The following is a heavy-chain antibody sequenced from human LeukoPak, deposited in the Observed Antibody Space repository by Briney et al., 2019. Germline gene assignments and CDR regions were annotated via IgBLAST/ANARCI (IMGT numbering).Heavy chain of an antibody. CDR1: GGTFSSYA. CDR2: ISYDGSNK. Sequence: SCKASGGTFSSYAMHWVRQAPGKGLEWVAVISYDGSNKYYADSVKGRFTISRDNSKNTLYLQMNSLRAEDTAVYYCARAITMIVGGDDAFDIWGQGTMVTVSS. V-gene: IGHV3-30-3*01. CDR3: ARAITMIVGGDDAFDI. J-gene: IGHJ3*02. D-gene: IGHD3-22*01.